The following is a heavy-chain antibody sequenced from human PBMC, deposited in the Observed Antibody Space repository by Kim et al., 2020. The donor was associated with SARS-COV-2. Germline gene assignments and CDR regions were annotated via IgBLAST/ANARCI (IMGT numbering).Heavy chain of an antibody. CDR1: GGSFSGYY. Sequence: SETLSLTCAVYGGSFSGYYWSWIRQPPGKGLEWIGEINHSGSTNYNPSLKSRVTISVDTSKNQFSLKLSSVTAADTAVYYCARTRPITMRGMDVWGKGTT. D-gene: IGHD3-22*01. J-gene: IGHJ6*03. CDR2: INHSGST. V-gene: IGHV4-34*01. CDR3: ARTRPITMRGMDV.